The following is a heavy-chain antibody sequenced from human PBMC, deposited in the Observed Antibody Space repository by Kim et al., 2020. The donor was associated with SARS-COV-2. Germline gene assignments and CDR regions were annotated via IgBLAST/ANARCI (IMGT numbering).Heavy chain of an antibody. J-gene: IGHJ4*02. CDR3: ARHGSWSSCQDY. D-gene: IGHD6-13*01. Sequence: PSFQGHVTISADKSISTAYLQWSSLKASDTAMYYCARHGSWSSCQDYWGQGTLVTVSS. V-gene: IGHV5-10-1*01.